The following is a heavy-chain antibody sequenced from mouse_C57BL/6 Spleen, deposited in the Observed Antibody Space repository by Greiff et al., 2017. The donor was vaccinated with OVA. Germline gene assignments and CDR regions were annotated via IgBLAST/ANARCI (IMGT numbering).Heavy chain of an antibody. D-gene: IGHD1-1*01. Sequence: QVQLQQSGAELARPGASVKMSCKASGYTFTSYTMHWVKQRPGQGLEWIGYINPSSGYTKYNQKFKDKATLTADKSSSTAYMQLSSLTSEDSAVYYCARRHYYGSSYNYFDYWGQGTTLTVSS. V-gene: IGHV1-4*01. CDR1: GYTFTSYT. CDR3: ARRHYYGSSYNYFDY. J-gene: IGHJ2*01. CDR2: INPSSGYT.